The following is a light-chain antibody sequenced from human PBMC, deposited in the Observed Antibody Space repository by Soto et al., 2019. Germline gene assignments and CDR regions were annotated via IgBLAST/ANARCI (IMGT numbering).Light chain of an antibody. CDR3: QHYFTTPPT. CDR2: LTS. V-gene: IGKV4-1*01. CDR1: QSVLSSSNNKNS. Sequence: DIVLTQSPDSVSVSLGERATITCKSSQSVLSSSNNKNSLVWYQQKPGQPPKLLIYLTSTRESGVPDRFSGSGSGTEFNLTISGLQAEDVAVYYCQHYFTTPPTFGQGTRVDI. J-gene: IGKJ1*01.